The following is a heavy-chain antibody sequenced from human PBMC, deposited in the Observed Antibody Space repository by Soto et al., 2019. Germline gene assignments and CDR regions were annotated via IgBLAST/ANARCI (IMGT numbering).Heavy chain of an antibody. V-gene: IGHV4-31*03. CDR3: ARGSIAATPLAFDY. D-gene: IGHD6-13*01. CDR1: GGSISSGGYY. CDR2: IYYSGST. J-gene: IGHJ4*02. Sequence: PSETLSLTCTVSGGSISSGGYYWSWIRQHPGKGLEWIGYIYYSGSTYYNPSLKSRVTISVDTSKNQFSLKLSSVTAADTAGYYCARGSIAATPLAFDYWGQGTLVTVSS.